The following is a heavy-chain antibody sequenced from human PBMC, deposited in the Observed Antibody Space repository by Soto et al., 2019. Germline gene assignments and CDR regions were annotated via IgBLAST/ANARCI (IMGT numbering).Heavy chain of an antibody. CDR2: ISYDGSNK. CDR1: GFTFSSYG. Sequence: GGSLRLSCAASGFTFSSYGMHWVRQAPGKGLEWVAVISYDGSNKYYADSVKGRFTISRDNSKNTLYLQMNSLRAEDTAVHYCARDRGTTGMVDYYYGMDVWGRGTTVTVSS. D-gene: IGHD1-1*01. CDR3: ARDRGTTGMVDYYYGMDV. V-gene: IGHV3-30*03. J-gene: IGHJ6*02.